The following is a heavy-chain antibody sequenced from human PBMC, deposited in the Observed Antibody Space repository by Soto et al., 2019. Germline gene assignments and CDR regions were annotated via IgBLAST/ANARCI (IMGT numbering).Heavy chain of an antibody. Sequence: GGSLRLSCAASGFTFSDYYMSWIRQAPGKGLEWVSCISSSSSYIYYADSVKGRFTISRDNAKNSLYLQMNSLRAEDTAVYYCARDDLLWFGELLPLSNAFDIWGQGTMVTVSS. CDR2: ISSSSSYI. CDR1: GFTFSDYY. V-gene: IGHV3-11*06. CDR3: ARDDLLWFGELLPLSNAFDI. D-gene: IGHD3-10*01. J-gene: IGHJ3*02.